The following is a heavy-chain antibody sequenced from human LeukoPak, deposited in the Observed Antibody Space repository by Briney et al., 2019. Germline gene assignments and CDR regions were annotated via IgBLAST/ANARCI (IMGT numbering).Heavy chain of an antibody. V-gene: IGHV3-23*01. CDR2: ISSSAGNT. Sequence: GGSLRLSCVASGFTFSSYAISWVRQAPGKGLEWVSSISSSAGNTNYADSVKGRFTISRDNSKNTLYLQMNSLRVEDTAVYYCAKAQLRVTTGIDNWGQGTLVTVSS. J-gene: IGHJ4*02. CDR1: GFTFSSYA. CDR3: AKAQLRVTTGIDN. D-gene: IGHD4-17*01.